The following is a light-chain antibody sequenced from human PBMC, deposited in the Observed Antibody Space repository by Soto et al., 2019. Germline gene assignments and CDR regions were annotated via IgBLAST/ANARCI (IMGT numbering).Light chain of an antibody. CDR1: RSVSSY. J-gene: IGKJ5*01. Sequence: EIVMTQSPVTPSVSPGERATLSFRASRSVSSYLAWYQQKPGQAPRLLIYDASNRATGIPARFSGSGSGTDFTLTISSLEPEDFAVYYCQQRSNWPITFGQGTRLEIK. V-gene: IGKV3-11*01. CDR2: DAS. CDR3: QQRSNWPIT.